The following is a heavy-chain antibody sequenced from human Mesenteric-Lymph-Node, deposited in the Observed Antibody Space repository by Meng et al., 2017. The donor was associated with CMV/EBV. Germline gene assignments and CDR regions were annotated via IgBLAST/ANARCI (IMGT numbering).Heavy chain of an antibody. CDR3: ARAGRMVRGVIRLRPFDY. J-gene: IGHJ4*02. CDR1: WSFRGYY. CDR2: INHSGST. Sequence: WSFRGYYRSWIRPPPGKGLEWIGEINHSGSTNYNPSLKSRVTISVDTSKNQFSLKLSSVTAADTAVYYCARAGRMVRGVIRLRPFDYWGQGTLVTVSS. V-gene: IGHV4-34*01. D-gene: IGHD3-10*01.